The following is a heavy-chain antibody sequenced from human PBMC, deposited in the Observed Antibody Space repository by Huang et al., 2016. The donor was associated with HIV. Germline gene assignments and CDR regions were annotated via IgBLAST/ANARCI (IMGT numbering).Heavy chain of an antibody. V-gene: IGHV4-39*01. Sequence: QLQLQESGPGLVKPSETLSLTCTVSGCSIGSSYYWGWIRQPPRKGLEWIRNVYYSGITYYNLSRKSLVTIFEDTSKNQFSLGVSSVTAADTAVYYCARLISRRDYYDSSGYLSDWGQGALVTVSS. D-gene: IGHD3-22*01. CDR2: VYYSGIT. CDR1: GCSIGSSYY. CDR3: ARLISRRDYYDSSGYLSD. J-gene: IGHJ4*02.